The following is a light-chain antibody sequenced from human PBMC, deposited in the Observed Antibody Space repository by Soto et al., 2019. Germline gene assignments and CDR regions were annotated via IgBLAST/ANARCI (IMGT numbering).Light chain of an antibody. CDR3: QSFDSSLRVYV. V-gene: IGLV1-40*01. Sequence: QSVLTQPPSVSGAPGQTVTISCTGSNSNIGAGFDVHWYYQVPGTAPKLLVFNNLNRPSGVPERFSGSKSGTSASLVISGLQAEDEADYYCQSFDSSLRVYVFGSGTKVTVL. CDR1: NSNIGAGFD. CDR2: NNL. J-gene: IGLJ1*01.